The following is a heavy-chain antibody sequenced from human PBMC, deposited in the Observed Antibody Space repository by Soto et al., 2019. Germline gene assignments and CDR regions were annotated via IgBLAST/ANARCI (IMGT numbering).Heavy chain of an antibody. J-gene: IGHJ6*02. Sequence: GASVKVSCKASGYTFTGYYMHWVRQAPGQGLEWMGWINPNSGGTNYAQKFQGRVTMTRDTSISTAYMELSRLRSDDTAVYYCARLLPERAGKIRLWFGYYYYGMDVWGQGTTVTVSS. CDR2: INPNSGGT. CDR3: ARLLPERAGKIRLWFGYYYYGMDV. V-gene: IGHV1-2*02. CDR1: GYTFTGYY. D-gene: IGHD5-18*01.